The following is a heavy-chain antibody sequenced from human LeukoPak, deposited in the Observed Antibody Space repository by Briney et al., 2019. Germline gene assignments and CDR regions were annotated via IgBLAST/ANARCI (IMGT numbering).Heavy chain of an antibody. CDR3: ARDGSITFGRVIARGDAFDI. D-gene: IGHD3-16*02. CDR2: IWHDGSNK. V-gene: IGHV3-33*01. J-gene: IGHJ3*02. Sequence: GGSLRLSCAASGFTFSSYSMYTFRQEPPKGREWGVVIWHDGSNKYYADSVKGRFTISRDNPKNTLYLQMNSLRAEDTAVYYCARDGSITFGRVIARGDAFDIWGQGTMVTVSS. CDR1: GFTFSSYS.